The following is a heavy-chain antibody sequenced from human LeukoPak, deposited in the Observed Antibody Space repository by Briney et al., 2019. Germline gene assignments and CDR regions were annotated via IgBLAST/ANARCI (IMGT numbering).Heavy chain of an antibody. Sequence: RGSLRLSCAASGFTFSSYAMSWVRQAPGKGLEWVSAISGSGGSTYYADSVKGRFTISRDNSKNTLYLQMNSLRAEDTAVYYCAKHGYFDWLFWDYWGQGTLVTVSS. CDR3: AKHGYFDWLFWDY. CDR1: GFTFSSYA. J-gene: IGHJ4*02. D-gene: IGHD3-9*01. CDR2: ISGSGGST. V-gene: IGHV3-23*01.